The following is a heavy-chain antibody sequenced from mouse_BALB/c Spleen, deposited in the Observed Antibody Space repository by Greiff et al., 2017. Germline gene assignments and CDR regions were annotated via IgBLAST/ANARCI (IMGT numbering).Heavy chain of an antibody. Sequence: QVHVKQSGAELVRPGTSVKISCKASGYTFTNYWLGWVKQRPGHGLEWIGDIYPGGGYTNYNEKFKGKATLTADTSSSTAYMQLSSLTSEDSAVYFCARFTTVVADYWGQGTTLTVSS. D-gene: IGHD1-1*01. CDR2: IYPGGGYT. J-gene: IGHJ2*01. V-gene: IGHV1-63*02. CDR1: GYTFTNYW. CDR3: ARFTTVVADY.